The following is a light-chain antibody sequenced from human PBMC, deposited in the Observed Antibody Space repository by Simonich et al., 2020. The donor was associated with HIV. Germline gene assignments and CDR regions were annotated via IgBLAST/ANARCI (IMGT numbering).Light chain of an antibody. CDR2: DVN. Sequence: QSALTQPASVSGSPGQSLTISCTGPSSYVGGYKYVSWYQQHPGKAPKLMIYDVNRRPSGVANRFSGSKSGNTASLTISVRQAEDEADYYCNSYTSSSPWVCGGGTKLTVL. J-gene: IGLJ3*02. V-gene: IGLV2-14*01. CDR1: SSYVGGYKY. CDR3: NSYTSSSPWV.